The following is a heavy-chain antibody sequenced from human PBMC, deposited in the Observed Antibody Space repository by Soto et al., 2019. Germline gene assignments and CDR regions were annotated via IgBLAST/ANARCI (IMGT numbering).Heavy chain of an antibody. CDR1: GFTFSAFG. V-gene: IGHV3-7*01. CDR2: IKQDGSEK. Sequence: PGGSLRLSCATSGFTFSAFGMNWVRQAPGKGLEWVANIKQDGSEKYYVDSVKGRFTISRDNAKNSLYLQMNSLRAEDTAVYYCARDAMTTVTTFYYYYYMDVWGKGTTVTVSS. CDR3: ARDAMTTVTTFYYYYYMDV. D-gene: IGHD4-17*01. J-gene: IGHJ6*03.